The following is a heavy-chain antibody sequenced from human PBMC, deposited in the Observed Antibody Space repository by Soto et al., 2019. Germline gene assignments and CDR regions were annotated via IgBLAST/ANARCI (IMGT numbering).Heavy chain of an antibody. CDR2: VYYSGTT. D-gene: IGHD4-17*01. V-gene: IGHV4-61*01. CDR3: ARTTAVPNTLRSRYFFDY. CDR1: GGSVSNKTYY. J-gene: IGHJ4*02. Sequence: SETLSLTCFVSGGSVSNKTYYWSWIRQPPGKRLEWIGYVYYSGTTNYNPSLKSRVTISVDLSKNQFSLRLSSVTTADTALYYCARTTAVPNTLRSRYFFDYWGQGTLVTVSS.